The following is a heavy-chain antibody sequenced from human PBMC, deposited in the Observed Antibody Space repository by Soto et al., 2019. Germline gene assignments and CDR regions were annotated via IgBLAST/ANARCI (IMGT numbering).Heavy chain of an antibody. CDR2: MNPNSGNT. D-gene: IGHD3-10*01. J-gene: IGHJ5*02. CDR3: ARERSSGSDYTPWFDP. Sequence: QVQLVQSGAEVKKPGASVKVSCKASGYTFTSYDINWVRQATGQGLEWMGWMNPNSGNTGYAQKFQGRVTMTSNTSISTAYMELSSLRSEDTAVYYCARERSSGSDYTPWFDPWGQGTLVTVSS. CDR1: GYTFTSYD. V-gene: IGHV1-8*01.